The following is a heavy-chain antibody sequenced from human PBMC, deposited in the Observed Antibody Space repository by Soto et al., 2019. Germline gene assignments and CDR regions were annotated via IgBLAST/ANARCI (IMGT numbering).Heavy chain of an antibody. CDR3: ARRLTLATTTGDAFDL. CDR1: SGSIINYY. J-gene: IGHJ3*01. V-gene: IGHV4-59*01. CDR2: IYNSGIT. Sequence: QVQLQESGPGLVKPSETLSLTCTVSSGSIINYYWTWTRQPPGKGLEWIGFIYNSGITNYNSFLTSRVTMSVDMSTQQLTLTLNSVTAADTAGYCCARRLTLATTTGDAFDLWGQGTMVTVSS. D-gene: IGHD4-17*01.